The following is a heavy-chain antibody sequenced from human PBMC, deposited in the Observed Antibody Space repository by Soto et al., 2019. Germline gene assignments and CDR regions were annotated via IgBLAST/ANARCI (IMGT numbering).Heavy chain of an antibody. Sequence: GESLKISCKGSGYTFTDYWITWVRQMPGKGLEWMGRIDPSDSYTNYSPSFQGHVTISVDRSISTAYLQWSSLKASDTAMYYCATVSGSNTWYLYWGQGTLVTVSS. D-gene: IGHD6-13*01. V-gene: IGHV5-10-1*01. CDR3: ATVSGSNTWYLY. CDR2: IDPSDSYT. J-gene: IGHJ4*02. CDR1: GYTFTDYW.